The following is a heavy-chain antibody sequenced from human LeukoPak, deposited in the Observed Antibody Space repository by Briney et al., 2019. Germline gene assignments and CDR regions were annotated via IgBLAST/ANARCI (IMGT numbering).Heavy chain of an antibody. Sequence: PGGSLRLSCAASGFTFSSYSMNGVRQAPGKGLEWVSSITSSGSYIYYADSVKGRFTISRDNAKNSLYLQMNSLRAEDTAVYYCEAYNYGYRDYWGQGTLVTVSS. CDR3: EAYNYGYRDY. CDR1: GFTFSSYS. V-gene: IGHV3-21*01. D-gene: IGHD5-18*01. CDR2: ITSSGSYI. J-gene: IGHJ4*02.